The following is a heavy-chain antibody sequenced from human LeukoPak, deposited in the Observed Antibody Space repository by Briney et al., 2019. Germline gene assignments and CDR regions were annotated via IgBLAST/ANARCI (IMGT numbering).Heavy chain of an antibody. V-gene: IGHV1-69*04. CDR1: GGTFSSYA. D-gene: IGHD2-15*01. J-gene: IGHJ5*02. CDR3: ARESCSGGSCYVWFDP. Sequence: GASVKVSCKASGGTFSSYAISWVRQAPGQGLEWMGRIILILGIANYAQKFQGRVTITADKSTSTAYMELSSLRSEDTAVYYCARESCSGGSCYVWFDPWGQGTLVTVSS. CDR2: IILILGIA.